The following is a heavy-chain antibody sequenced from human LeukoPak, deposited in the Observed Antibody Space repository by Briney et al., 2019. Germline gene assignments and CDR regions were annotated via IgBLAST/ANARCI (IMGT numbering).Heavy chain of an antibody. D-gene: IGHD2-2*01. V-gene: IGHV5-51*01. CDR1: GYRFTSYW. CDR3: ARRVGGSSPRGYFDS. CDR2: IYPGDSDT. Sequence: GESLKISCQGSGYRFTSYWIGWVRQMPGKGLEWMGIIYPGDSDTRYSPSFQGQVTISADKSISTAYLQWSSLKASDTAMYYCARRVGGSSPRGYFDSWGQGTLVTVSS. J-gene: IGHJ4*02.